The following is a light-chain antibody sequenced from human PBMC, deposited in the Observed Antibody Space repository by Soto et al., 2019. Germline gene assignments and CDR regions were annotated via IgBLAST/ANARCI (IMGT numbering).Light chain of an antibody. CDR1: QSVSSY. Sequence: EIVLTQSPATLSLSPGERATLSCRASQSVSSYLAGYQQKLGQAPRLLIFDASTRATGIPDRFSGSGSGTDFTLTTSRLQPEDFAVYYCQQYDSSPRTFGQGTKVDIK. V-gene: IGKV3-20*01. CDR3: QQYDSSPRT. CDR2: DAS. J-gene: IGKJ1*01.